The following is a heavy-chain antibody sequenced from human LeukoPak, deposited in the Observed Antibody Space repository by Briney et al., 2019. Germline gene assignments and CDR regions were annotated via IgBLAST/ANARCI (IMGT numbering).Heavy chain of an antibody. CDR2: INPSGGST. CDR3: ARAPPHRRLRDTIMEQHGFDP. CDR1: GYTFTGYF. V-gene: IGHV1-46*01. J-gene: IGHJ5*02. Sequence: GASVKVSCKASGYTFTGYFMHWVRQAPGQGLEWMGLINPSGGSTRYAQKFQGRVTMTRDMSTSTVYMELSSLRSEDTAVYYCARAPPHRRLRDTIMEQHGFDPWGQGTLVTVSS. D-gene: IGHD5-18*01.